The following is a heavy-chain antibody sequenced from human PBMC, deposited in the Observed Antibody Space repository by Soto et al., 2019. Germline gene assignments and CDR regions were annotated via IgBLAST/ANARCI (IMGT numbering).Heavy chain of an antibody. J-gene: IGHJ4*02. D-gene: IGHD5-18*01. CDR1: GGSISSSSYY. CDR2: IYYSGET. V-gene: IGHV4-39*01. CDR3: ARQPLRGYSYSSGLSNFDY. Sequence: QLQLQESGPGLVKPSETLSLTCTVSGGSISSSSYYWGWIRQPPGQGLEWIGSIYYSGETYYNPSLKSRVTISVDTSKNQFSLRLSSVTAADTALYYCARQPLRGYSYSSGLSNFDYWGRGTLVTVSS.